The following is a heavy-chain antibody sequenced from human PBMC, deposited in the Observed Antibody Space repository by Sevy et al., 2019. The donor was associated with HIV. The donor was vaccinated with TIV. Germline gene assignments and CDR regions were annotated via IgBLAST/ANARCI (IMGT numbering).Heavy chain of an antibody. D-gene: IGHD4-4*01. J-gene: IGHJ4*02. Sequence: GGSLRLSCAASGFIFSSYEMNWVRQAPGKGLEWNSYISNSGSDLYYSDSVKGRFTIYRDNAKNSLYLQINSLRAEDTAVYYCARDLPPSATTVAHFDNWGQGTLVTVSS. V-gene: IGHV3-48*03. CDR3: ARDLPPSATTVAHFDN. CDR2: ISNSGSDL. CDR1: GFIFSSYE.